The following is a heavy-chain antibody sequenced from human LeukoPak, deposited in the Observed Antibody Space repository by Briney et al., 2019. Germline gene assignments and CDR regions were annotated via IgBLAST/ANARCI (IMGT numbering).Heavy chain of an antibody. Sequence: LETLSLTGTVSGGSISNDFWSWIRRPPGKELRAIGYISYSGITTSTPSLKSRVTISVDTPKTQFSLRRRSVTAADTAVYFCAGDIAAINIPGSRLDPWGQGTLVTVSS. V-gene: IGHV4-59*08. D-gene: IGHD6-13*01. J-gene: IGHJ5*02. CDR1: GGSISNDF. CDR2: ISYSGIT. CDR3: AGDIAAINIPGSRLDP.